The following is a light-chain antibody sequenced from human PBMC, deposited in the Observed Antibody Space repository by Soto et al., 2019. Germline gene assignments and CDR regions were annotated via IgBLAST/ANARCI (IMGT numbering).Light chain of an antibody. Sequence: IVLTQSPGTLSLSPGGRATLSCRASQSVGRRYLAWYQQKPGQAPMLLIYDTSERASDIPDRFSGSGSGTDFTLTISRLVPEDFAVYYCQYQGTFGGGTKVEIK. CDR2: DTS. J-gene: IGKJ4*01. CDR3: QYQGT. V-gene: IGKV3-20*01. CDR1: QSVGRRY.